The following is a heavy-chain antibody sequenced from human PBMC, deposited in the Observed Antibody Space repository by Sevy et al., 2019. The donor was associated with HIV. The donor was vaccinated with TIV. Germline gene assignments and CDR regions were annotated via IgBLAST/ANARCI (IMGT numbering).Heavy chain of an antibody. Sequence: GGSLRLSCAASGFTFSSYAMHWVRQAPGKGLEWVAVISYDGGNKYYADSVKGRFTISRDNSKNTLYLQMNSLRAEDTAVYYCASVSPPGITIFGVVITEGPFDYWGQGTLVTVSS. J-gene: IGHJ4*02. CDR3: ASVSPPGITIFGVVITEGPFDY. CDR2: ISYDGGNK. V-gene: IGHV3-30-3*01. CDR1: GFTFSSYA. D-gene: IGHD3-3*01.